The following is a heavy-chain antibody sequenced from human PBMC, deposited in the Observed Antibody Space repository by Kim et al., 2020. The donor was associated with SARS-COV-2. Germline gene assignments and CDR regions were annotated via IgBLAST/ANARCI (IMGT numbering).Heavy chain of an antibody. Sequence: GGSLRLSCAASGFTFSSYGMHWVRQAPGKGLEWVAVIWYDGSNKYYADSVKGRFTISRDNSKNTLYLQMNSLRAEDTAVYYCAREAVDFNLDYWGQGTLVTVSS. CDR3: AREAVDFNLDY. CDR2: IWYDGSNK. V-gene: IGHV3-33*01. CDR1: GFTFSSYG. J-gene: IGHJ4*02.